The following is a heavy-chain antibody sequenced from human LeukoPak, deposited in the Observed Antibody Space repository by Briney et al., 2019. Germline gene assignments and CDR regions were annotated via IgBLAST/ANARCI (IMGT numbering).Heavy chain of an antibody. CDR1: GFTFSNYG. CDR2: ISHDGSNE. J-gene: IGHJ4*02. D-gene: IGHD5-12*01. Sequence: PGGSLRLSCAASGFTFSNYGIHWVRQAPGKGLERVAVISHDGSNEYYADSVKGRFTISRDNSKNTLFLQMNSLRAEDTAVYYCAKKDGYSGCAFDYWGQGTLVTVSS. CDR3: AKKDGYSGCAFDY. V-gene: IGHV3-30*18.